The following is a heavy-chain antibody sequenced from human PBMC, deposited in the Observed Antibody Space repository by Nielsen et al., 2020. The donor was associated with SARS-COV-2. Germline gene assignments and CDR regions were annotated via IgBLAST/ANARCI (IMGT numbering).Heavy chain of an antibody. CDR3: ARIFNTALHYHFDY. D-gene: IGHD5-18*01. V-gene: IGHV4-30-4*01. CDR2: IYYSGIA. J-gene: IGHJ4*02. Sequence: SWVRQPPGKGLEWIGYIYYSGIAFYNPSLKSRLTISVDTSNNQFSLKLSSVTAADTAVYYCARIFNTALHYHFDYWGQGTLVSVSS.